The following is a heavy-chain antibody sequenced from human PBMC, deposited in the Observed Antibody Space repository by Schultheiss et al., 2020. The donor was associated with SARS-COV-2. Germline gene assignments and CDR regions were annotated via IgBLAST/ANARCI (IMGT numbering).Heavy chain of an antibody. Sequence: SETLSLTCTVSGGSISSGDYYWSWIRQHPGKGLEWIGEINHSGSTNYNPSLKSRVTISVDTSKNQFSLKLSSVTAADTAVYYCARERVGRDYFDYWGQGTLVTVSS. D-gene: IGHD1-1*01. CDR1: GGSISSGDYY. CDR2: INHSGST. J-gene: IGHJ4*02. V-gene: IGHV4-61*08. CDR3: ARERVGRDYFDY.